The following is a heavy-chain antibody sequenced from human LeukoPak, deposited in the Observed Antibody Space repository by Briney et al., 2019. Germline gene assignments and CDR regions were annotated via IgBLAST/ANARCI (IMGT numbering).Heavy chain of an antibody. Sequence: GGSLRRSCAASGFTFSDYYMSWIRQAPGKGLEWVSYISSSGSTIYYADSVKGRFTISRDNAKNSLYLQMNSLRAEDTAVYYCAKYSYGTPLDYWGQGTLVTVSS. V-gene: IGHV3-11*04. CDR2: ISSSGSTI. D-gene: IGHD5-18*01. CDR1: GFTFSDYY. CDR3: AKYSYGTPLDY. J-gene: IGHJ4*02.